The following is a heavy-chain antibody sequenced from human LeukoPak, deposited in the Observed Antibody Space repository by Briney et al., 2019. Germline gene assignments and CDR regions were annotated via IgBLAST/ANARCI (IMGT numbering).Heavy chain of an antibody. D-gene: IGHD6-13*01. CDR1: RGSFSGFY. J-gene: IGHJ5*02. CDR2: INHSGGT. CDR3: ASSGGSSTWSHNWPDP. V-gene: IGHV4-34*01. Sequence: SETLSLTCAVYRGSFSGFYWSWIRQAPGKGLEWIGEINHSGGTSYIPSLKSRVTISIDTSKSQFSLKLTSVTAADTAVYYCASSGGSSTWSHNWPDPWGQGTLVTVSS.